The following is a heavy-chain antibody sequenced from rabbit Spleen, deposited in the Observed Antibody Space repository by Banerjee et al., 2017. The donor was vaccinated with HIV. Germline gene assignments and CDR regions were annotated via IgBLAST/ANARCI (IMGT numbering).Heavy chain of an antibody. CDR1: GVSFSGNSY. D-gene: IGHD4-1*01. CDR3: ARDLTDVIGWNFGW. Sequence: QSLEESGGDLVKPGASLTLTCIASGVSFSGNSYMCWVRQAPGKGLEWIACIDTGSSGFTYFASWAKGRFTISKTSSTTVTLQVTSLTAADTATYFCARDLTDVIGWNFGWWGQGTLAPS. CDR2: IDTGSSGFT. J-gene: IGHJ3*01. V-gene: IGHV1S40*01.